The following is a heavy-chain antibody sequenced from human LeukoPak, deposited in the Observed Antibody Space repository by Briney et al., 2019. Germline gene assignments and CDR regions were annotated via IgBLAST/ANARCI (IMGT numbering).Heavy chain of an antibody. Sequence: GGSLRLSCAASGFTFSSYAMSWVRQAPGKGLEWVSAISGSGGSTYYADSVKGRFTISRDNSKNTLYLQMNSLRAEDTAVYYCARADRITIFGLAHNWGQGTLVTVSS. J-gene: IGHJ4*02. V-gene: IGHV3-23*01. CDR3: ARADRITIFGLAHN. D-gene: IGHD3-3*01. CDR2: ISGSGGST. CDR1: GFTFSSYA.